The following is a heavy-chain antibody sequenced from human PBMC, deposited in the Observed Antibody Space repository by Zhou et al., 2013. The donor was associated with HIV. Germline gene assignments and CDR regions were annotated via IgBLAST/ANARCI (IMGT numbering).Heavy chain of an antibody. J-gene: IGHJ5*02. CDR2: IVPIFNKP. D-gene: IGHD7-27*01. CDR3: AIKGTADRGWFDP. V-gene: IGHV1-69*12. Sequence: QVQLVQSGAEVKKPGSSVKVSCKASGGTFSNYAFSWVRLAPGQGLEWLGDIVPIFNKPNYAQKFQGRVTITADEPTGTAYMELSSLTSDDTAVYHCAIKGTADRGWFDPWGQGTLVTVSS. CDR1: GGTFSNYA.